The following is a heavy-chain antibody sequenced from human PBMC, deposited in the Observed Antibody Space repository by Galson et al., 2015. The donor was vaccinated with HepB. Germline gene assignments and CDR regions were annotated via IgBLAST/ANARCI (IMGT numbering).Heavy chain of an antibody. CDR1: GFTFSRYA. CDR3: ARDTPLYYYDSSGSYDAFDI. CDR2: ISSNGGST. V-gene: IGHV3-64D*06. J-gene: IGHJ3*02. D-gene: IGHD3-22*01. Sequence: SLRLSCAASGFTFSRYAMHWVRQAPGKGLEYVSAISSNGGSTYYADSVKGRFTISRDNSKNTLYLQMSSLRAEDTAVYYCARDTPLYYYDSSGSYDAFDIWGQGTMVTVSS.